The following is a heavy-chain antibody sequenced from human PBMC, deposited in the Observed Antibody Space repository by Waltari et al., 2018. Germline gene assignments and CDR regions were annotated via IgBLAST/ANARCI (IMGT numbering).Heavy chain of an antibody. J-gene: IGHJ1*01. CDR2: IKQDGSEK. V-gene: IGHV3-7*01. CDR3: ARATGIAAAADQYFQH. D-gene: IGHD6-13*01. CDR1: GFTFSSYW. Sequence: EVQLVESGGGLVQPGGSLRLSCAASGFTFSSYWMSWVRQAPGKGLEWVANIKQDGSEKYYVDSVKGRFTISRDNAKNSLYLQMNSLRAEDTAVYYCARATGIAAAADQYFQHWGKGTLVTVSS.